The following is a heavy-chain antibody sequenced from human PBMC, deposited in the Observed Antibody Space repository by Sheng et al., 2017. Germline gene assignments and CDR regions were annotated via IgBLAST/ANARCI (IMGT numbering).Heavy chain of an antibody. CDR2: INHSGST. CDR3: ARVGHNYDFWSGYFARTGAFDI. V-gene: IGHV4-34*01. Sequence: QVQLQQWGAGLLKPSETLSLTCAVYGGSFSGYYWSWIRQPPGKGLEWIGEINHSGSTNYNPSLKSRVTISVDTSKNQFSLKLSSVTAADTAVYYCARVGHNYDFWSGYFARTGAFDIWGQGQWSPSLQ. J-gene: IGHJ3*02. CDR1: GGSFSGYY. D-gene: IGHD3-3*01.